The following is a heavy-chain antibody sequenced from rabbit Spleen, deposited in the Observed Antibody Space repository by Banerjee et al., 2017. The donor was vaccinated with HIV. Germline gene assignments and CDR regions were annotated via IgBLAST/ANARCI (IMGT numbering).Heavy chain of an antibody. J-gene: IGHJ4*01. Sequence: QEQLVESGGGLVQPEGSLTLTCTASGFSFSSRYCVCWVRQAPGKGLEWIACIYAGSSDSPYYATWAKGRFTVSKASSTTVTLQMTSLTAADTATYFCARGYTYSYVGIAYVTDYFNLWGPGTLVTVS. CDR1: GFSFSSRYC. CDR3: ARGYTYSYVGIAYVTDYFNL. CDR2: IYAGSSDSP. V-gene: IGHV1S45*01. D-gene: IGHD6-1*01.